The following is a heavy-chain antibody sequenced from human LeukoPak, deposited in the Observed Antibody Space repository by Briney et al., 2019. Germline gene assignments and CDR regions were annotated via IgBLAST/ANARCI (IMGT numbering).Heavy chain of an antibody. D-gene: IGHD4/OR15-4a*01. CDR2: IYWDDDK. Sequence: SGPTLVNPSQTLTLTCAFSGFSLTTSGVGVGWVRQPPGKALEWLTLIYWDDDKRYSPSLKIRLTITKDTSQNQVVLTMTNMDPVDTATYYCARDFGDYFDYWGQGTLVTVSS. CDR1: GFSLTTSGVG. CDR3: ARDFGDYFDY. J-gene: IGHJ4*02. V-gene: IGHV2-5*02.